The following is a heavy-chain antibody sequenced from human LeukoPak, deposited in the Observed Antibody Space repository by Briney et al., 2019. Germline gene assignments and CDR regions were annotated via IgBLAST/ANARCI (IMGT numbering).Heavy chain of an antibody. V-gene: IGHV3-30*04. CDR1: GFTFSGHA. Sequence: GGSLRLSCAASGFTFSGHAMHWVRQAPGKGLEWVAVLSYDAINTYYADSVKGRFTISRDNSKNTLYLQMNSLRAEDTAVYYCAKEISSSWWSWFDPWGQGTLVTVSS. D-gene: IGHD6-13*01. CDR3: AKEISSSWWSWFDP. CDR2: LSYDAINT. J-gene: IGHJ5*02.